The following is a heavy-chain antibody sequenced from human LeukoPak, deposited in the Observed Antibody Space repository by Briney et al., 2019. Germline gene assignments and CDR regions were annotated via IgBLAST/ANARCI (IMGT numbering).Heavy chain of an antibody. CDR2: IYYSGST. D-gene: IGHD3-3*01. CDR1: GGPIGSYY. V-gene: IGHV4-59*01. Sequence: SETLSLTCTVSGGPIGSYYWSWIRRPPGKGLEWIGYIYYSGSTDYNPSLRGRVTISVDTSKNQFSLKLSSVTAADTALYYCARGFNPWYFDLWGRGTLVTVSS. CDR3: ARGFNPWYFDL. J-gene: IGHJ2*01.